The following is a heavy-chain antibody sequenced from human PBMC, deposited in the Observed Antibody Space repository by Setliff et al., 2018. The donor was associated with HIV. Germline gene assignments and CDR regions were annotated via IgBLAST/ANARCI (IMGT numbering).Heavy chain of an antibody. D-gene: IGHD3-22*01. CDR1: GGSISSSNW. Sequence: TSETLSLTCAVSGGSISSSNWWSWIRQPPGKGLEWIGSVYHSGSTNYNPSLKSRVTVSVDTSKNQFSLKLSSVTAADTAVYYCARAGYYGSTSYWEYFQHWGQGTLVTVSS. CDR3: ARAGYYGSTSYWEYFQH. V-gene: IGHV4-4*02. J-gene: IGHJ1*01. CDR2: VYHSGST.